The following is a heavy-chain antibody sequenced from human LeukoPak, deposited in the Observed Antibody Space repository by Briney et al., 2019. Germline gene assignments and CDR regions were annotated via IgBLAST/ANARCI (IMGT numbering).Heavy chain of an antibody. D-gene: IGHD2-2*01. CDR3: ARVDCSSTSCYFDP. CDR1: AFIFSGHW. J-gene: IGHJ5*02. Sequence: GGSLRLSCEGSAFIFSGHWMNWVRQAPGKGLGRVSSISSSSSYIYYADSVKGRFTISRDNAKNSLYLQMNSLRAEDTAVYYCARVDCSSTSCYFDPWGQGTLVTVSS. CDR2: ISSSSSYI. V-gene: IGHV3-21*01.